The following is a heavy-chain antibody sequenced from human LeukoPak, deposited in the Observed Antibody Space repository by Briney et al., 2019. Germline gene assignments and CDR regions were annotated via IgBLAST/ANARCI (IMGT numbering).Heavy chain of an antibody. CDR3: ARDRRGAYGDYATSF. CDR2: INPNSGGS. J-gene: IGHJ4*02. V-gene: IGHV1-2*02. Sequence: ASVKVSCKASGYTFTGYYMHWVRQAPGQGLEWMGWINPNSGGSNYAQKSQGRVTMTRDTSISTAYMELSRLRSDDTAVYYCARDRRGAYGDYATSFWGQGTLVTVSS. D-gene: IGHD4-17*01. CDR1: GYTFTGYY.